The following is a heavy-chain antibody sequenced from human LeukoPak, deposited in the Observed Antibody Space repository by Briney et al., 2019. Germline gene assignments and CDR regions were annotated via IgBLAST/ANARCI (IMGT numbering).Heavy chain of an antibody. CDR1: GASISSYY. CDR3: TTYSDITGSFDH. CDR2: TFRSVTT. D-gene: IGHD3-22*01. J-gene: IGHJ4*02. V-gene: IGHV4-59*01. Sequence: SETLSLTCTVSGASISSYYWSWIRQPPGKGLEWIGYTFRSVTTKYHPSLQSRVSISLDTSKNQFSLDMTSVTVADTAVYYCTTYSDITGSFDHWGQGTLVTVSS.